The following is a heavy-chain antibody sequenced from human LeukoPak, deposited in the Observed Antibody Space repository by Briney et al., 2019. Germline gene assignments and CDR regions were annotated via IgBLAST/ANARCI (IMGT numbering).Heavy chain of an antibody. CDR3: ASGVYGDYEDDAFDI. V-gene: IGHV3-21*01. CDR1: GFTFSSYT. D-gene: IGHD4-17*01. J-gene: IGHJ3*02. Sequence: GGSLRLSCAASGFTFSSYTMNWVRQAPGKGLEWVSSISSSSSNIYYADSVKGRFTISRDNAKNSLYLQMNSLRAEDTAVYYCASGVYGDYEDDAFDIWGQGTMVTVSS. CDR2: ISSSSSNI.